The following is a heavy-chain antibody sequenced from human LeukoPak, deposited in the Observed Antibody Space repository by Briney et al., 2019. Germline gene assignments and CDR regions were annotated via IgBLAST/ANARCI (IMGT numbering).Heavy chain of an antibody. Sequence: GGSLRLSCAASGFTFSSYAMSWVRQAPGKGLEWVSAISGSGGSTYYADSVKGRFTISRDNSKNTLYPQMNSLRAEDTAVYYCARDGRWNQARDYWGQGTLVTVSS. CDR1: GFTFSSYA. CDR3: ARDGRWNQARDY. J-gene: IGHJ4*02. CDR2: ISGSGGST. D-gene: IGHD1-14*01. V-gene: IGHV3-23*01.